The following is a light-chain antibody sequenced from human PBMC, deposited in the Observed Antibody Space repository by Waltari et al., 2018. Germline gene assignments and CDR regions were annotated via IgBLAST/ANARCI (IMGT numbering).Light chain of an antibody. Sequence: QSALTQPASVSGSPGQSITISCTGTNSDVGGYNFVSWYQYHPGKVPKLLIYEVNQRPSGVSDRFSGSKSGNTASLTISGLQTEDEADYYCWSYAGRTGVFGGGTKLTVL. CDR3: WSYAGRTGV. CDR2: EVN. J-gene: IGLJ3*02. V-gene: IGLV2-23*02. CDR1: NSDVGGYNF.